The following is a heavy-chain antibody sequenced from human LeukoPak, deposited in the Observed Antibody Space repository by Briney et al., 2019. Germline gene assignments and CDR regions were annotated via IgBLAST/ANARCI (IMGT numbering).Heavy chain of an antibody. CDR3: ARAAQQQLVQNFDF. CDR2: VYYSGST. V-gene: IGHV4-39*07. Sequence: PSETLSLTCTVSDGSISSSTYYWGWIRQPPGKGLEWIGSVYYSGSTYYSPSLESRVTISIDRTKNQFSLKLSSVTAADTAVYYCARAAQQQLVQNFDFWGQGTLVTVSS. CDR1: DGSISSSTYY. D-gene: IGHD6-13*01. J-gene: IGHJ4*02.